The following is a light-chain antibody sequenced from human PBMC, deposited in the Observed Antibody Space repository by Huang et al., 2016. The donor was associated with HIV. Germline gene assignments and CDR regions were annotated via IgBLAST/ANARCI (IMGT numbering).Light chain of an antibody. J-gene: IGKJ1*01. Sequence: EIVMTQSPATLSVSPGERATLSCRASQSVAKHFAWYQQKPGQAPRLRIYGASTKATVIPARVSCSGSGTEFTLTISSLQSEDFAVYYCHHYSNWPPTWTFGQGTKVEIK. CDR3: HHYSNWPPTWT. CDR2: GAS. CDR1: QSVAKH. V-gene: IGKV3-15*01.